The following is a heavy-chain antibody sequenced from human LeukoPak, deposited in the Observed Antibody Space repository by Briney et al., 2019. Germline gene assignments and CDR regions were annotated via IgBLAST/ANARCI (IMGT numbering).Heavy chain of an antibody. CDR1: GYNFTIYW. CDR3: ARGGYDFWSGYYSY. Sequence: GESLKISCKGSGYNFTIYWIGWVRQMPGKGLEWMGISPSFQGQVTISADKSINTAYLQWSSLKASDTAMYYCARGGYDFWSGYYSYWGQGTLVTVSS. V-gene: IGHV5-51*01. D-gene: IGHD3-3*01. J-gene: IGHJ4*02.